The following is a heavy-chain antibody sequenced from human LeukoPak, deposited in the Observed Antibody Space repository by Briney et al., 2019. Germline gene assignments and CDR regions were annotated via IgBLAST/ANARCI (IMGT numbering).Heavy chain of an antibody. CDR3: AREADIVVTIAALDF. Sequence: GGSLRLSCAASGFTFSTYSMNWVRQAPGKGLEWVSSISSSSADVYYADSVKGRFTISRDNAKNSLYLQLNTLSAEDTAVYYCAREADIVVTIAALDFWGQGTLVTVAS. V-gene: IGHV3-21*01. J-gene: IGHJ4*02. CDR2: ISSSSADV. CDR1: GFTFSTYS. D-gene: IGHD2-15*01.